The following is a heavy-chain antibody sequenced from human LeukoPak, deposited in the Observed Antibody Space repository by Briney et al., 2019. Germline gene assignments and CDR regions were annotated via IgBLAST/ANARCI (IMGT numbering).Heavy chain of an antibody. CDR3: ARERSSGWSGYYFDY. V-gene: IGHV4-4*07. CDR2: IYTSGST. J-gene: IGHJ4*02. Sequence: PSETLSLTCTVSGGSISSYYWSCIRQPAGKGLEWIGRIYTSGSTNYNPSLRSRVTMSVDTSKNQFSLKLSSVTAADTAVYYCARERSSGWSGYYFDYWGQGTLVTVSS. D-gene: IGHD6-19*01. CDR1: GGSISSYY.